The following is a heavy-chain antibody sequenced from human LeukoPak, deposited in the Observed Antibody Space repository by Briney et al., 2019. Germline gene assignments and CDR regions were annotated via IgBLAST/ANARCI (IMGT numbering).Heavy chain of an antibody. CDR1: GGSISSYY. V-gene: IGHV4-59*01. CDR3: ARALGATPKESGAFDI. Sequence: SEPLSLTCTVSGGSISSYYWSWIRQPPGKGLEWIGYIYYRGSTNYNPSLKSRITISVDTSKNQFSLKLSSVTAADTAVYYCARALGATPKESGAFDIWGQGTMVTVSS. J-gene: IGHJ3*02. D-gene: IGHD1-26*01. CDR2: IYYRGST.